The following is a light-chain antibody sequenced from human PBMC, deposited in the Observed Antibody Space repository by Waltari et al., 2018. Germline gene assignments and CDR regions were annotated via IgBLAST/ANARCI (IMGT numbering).Light chain of an antibody. V-gene: IGKV3-20*01. Sequence: DIVLTQSPGTLSLSPGARATLSCRASQSVRRTLAWYQQKPGQAPRLLTYDASTRATSVPDRFSGSGFGTDFSLTISRLEPEDFAVYYCQKYGTLPATFGQGTKVEIK. CDR2: DAS. CDR3: QKYGTLPAT. J-gene: IGKJ1*01. CDR1: QSVRRT.